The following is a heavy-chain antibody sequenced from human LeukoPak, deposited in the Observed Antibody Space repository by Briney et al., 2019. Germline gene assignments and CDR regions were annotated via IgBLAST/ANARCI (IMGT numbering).Heavy chain of an antibody. CDR1: GFIFSDYY. Sequence: GGSLRLSCSASGFIFSDYYMSWIRQAPGKGLEWVSYISSSDSTIYYADSVKARFTISRDNAKNLLYLQMNSLRAEDTAVYYCARVLRYCSGGNCYSGGLGYMDVWGKGTTVTISS. J-gene: IGHJ6*03. CDR3: ARVLRYCSGGNCYSGGLGYMDV. CDR2: ISSSDSTI. D-gene: IGHD2-15*01. V-gene: IGHV3-11*01.